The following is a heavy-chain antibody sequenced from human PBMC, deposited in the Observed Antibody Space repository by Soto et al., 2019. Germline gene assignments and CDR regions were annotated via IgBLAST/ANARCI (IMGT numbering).Heavy chain of an antibody. CDR3: AKDAPALYSSGWYVGFDL. J-gene: IGHJ5*02. D-gene: IGHD6-13*01. V-gene: IGHV3-23*01. Sequence: EVQLLESGGGLVQPGGSLRLSCAASGFTFSSYAMSWVRQAPGKGLEWVSAISGSGGSTYYADSVKGRFTISRDNSKNTLYLQMNSLRAEDTAVYYCAKDAPALYSSGWYVGFDLWGQGTLVTVSS. CDR2: ISGSGGST. CDR1: GFTFSSYA.